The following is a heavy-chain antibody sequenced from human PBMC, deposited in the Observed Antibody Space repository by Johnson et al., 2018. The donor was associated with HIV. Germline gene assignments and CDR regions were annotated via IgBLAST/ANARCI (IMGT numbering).Heavy chain of an antibody. CDR2: IRYDEADK. Sequence: QVQLVESGGGVVQPGRSLRLSCAASGFTFSSYGMHWVRQAPGKGLEWVAFIRYDEADKYYAASVKGRFTISRDNSKNTVYLQMSGLRVEDTAVYYCAKGLYYGGSGDYAFDMWGQGTMVTVSS. CDR1: GFTFSSYG. CDR3: AKGLYYGGSGDYAFDM. D-gene: IGHD2-21*01. J-gene: IGHJ3*02. V-gene: IGHV3-30*02.